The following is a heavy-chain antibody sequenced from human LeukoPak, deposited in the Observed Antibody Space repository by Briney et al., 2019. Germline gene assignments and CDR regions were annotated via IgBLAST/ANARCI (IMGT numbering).Heavy chain of an antibody. J-gene: IGHJ4*02. Sequence: PSQTLSLTCAVSGGSISSGGYSWSWIRQPPGKGLEWIGYIYYSGSTNYNPSLKSRVTISVDTSKNQFSLKLSSVTAADTAVYYCARSGDWVWGSYRRFTHFDYWGQGTLVTVSS. D-gene: IGHD3-16*02. CDR2: IYYSGST. CDR3: ARSGDWVWGSYRRFTHFDY. CDR1: GGSISSGGYS. V-gene: IGHV4-30-4*07.